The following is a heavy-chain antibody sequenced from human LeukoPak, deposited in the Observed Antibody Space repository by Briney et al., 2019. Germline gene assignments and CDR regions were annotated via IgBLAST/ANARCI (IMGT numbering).Heavy chain of an antibody. J-gene: IGHJ4*02. Sequence: SETLSLTCTVSGGSLSSYYWSWIRQPPGKGLEWIGYIYYSGSTNYNPSLKSRVTISVDTSKNQFSLKLSSVTAADTAVYYCARRSRRGGFDYWGQGTLVTVSS. CDR2: IYYSGST. CDR3: ARRSRRGGFDY. D-gene: IGHD2-15*01. CDR1: GGSLSSYY. V-gene: IGHV4-59*08.